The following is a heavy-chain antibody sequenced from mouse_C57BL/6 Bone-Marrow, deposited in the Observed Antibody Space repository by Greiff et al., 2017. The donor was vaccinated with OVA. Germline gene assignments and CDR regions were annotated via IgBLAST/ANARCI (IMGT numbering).Heavy chain of an antibody. CDR2: ISYDGSN. Sequence: ESGPGLVKPSQSLSLTCSVTGYSITSGYYWNWIRQFPGNKLEWMGYISYDGSNNYNPSLKNRISITRDTSKNQFFLKLNSVTTEDTATYYCATYDGYYPWFAYWGQGTLVTVSA. J-gene: IGHJ3*01. D-gene: IGHD2-3*01. CDR3: ATYDGYYPWFAY. V-gene: IGHV3-6*01. CDR1: GYSITSGYY.